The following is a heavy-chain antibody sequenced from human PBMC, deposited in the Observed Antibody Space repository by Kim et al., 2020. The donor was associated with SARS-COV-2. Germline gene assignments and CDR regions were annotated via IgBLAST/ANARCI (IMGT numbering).Heavy chain of an antibody. V-gene: IGHV3-53*04. CDR1: GFTVSSNY. CDR3: ARVRAPQDSSSSRFWFDP. J-gene: IGHJ5*02. D-gene: IGHD6-6*01. Sequence: GGSLRLSCAASGFTVSSNYMSWVRQAPGKGLEWVSVIYSGGSTYYADSVKGRFTISRHNSKNTLYLQMNSLRAEDTAVYYCARVRAPQDSSSSRFWFDPWGQGTLVTVSS. CDR2: IYSGGST.